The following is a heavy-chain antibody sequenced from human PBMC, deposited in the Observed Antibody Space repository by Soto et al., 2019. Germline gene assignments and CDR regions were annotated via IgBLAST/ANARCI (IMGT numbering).Heavy chain of an antibody. CDR3: ARDPQINSDTSGYVGS. J-gene: IGHJ5*02. Sequence: GGSLRLSCAASGFTFRSYGMHWVRQAPGKGLEWVAVIWDDGSDKRYAGSVKGRFTVSRDNSKNTLFLQMSSLRAEDTAVYYCARDPQINSDTSGYVGSWGPGTLVTVSS. V-gene: IGHV3-33*01. CDR2: IWDDGSDK. D-gene: IGHD3-22*01. CDR1: GFTFRSYG.